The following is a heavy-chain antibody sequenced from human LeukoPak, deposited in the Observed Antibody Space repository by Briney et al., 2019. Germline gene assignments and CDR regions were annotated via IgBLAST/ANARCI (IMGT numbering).Heavy chain of an antibody. CDR3: AKTLVGAIGY. CDR1: GFTFSNCA. J-gene: IGHJ4*02. Sequence: GGSLRLSCVASGFTFSNCAMNWVRQAPGKGLEWVSAISGSGGSTYYADSVKGRFTISRDNSKNTLYLQMNSLRAEDTAVYYCAKTLVGAIGYWGQGTLVTVSS. V-gene: IGHV3-23*01. CDR2: ISGSGGST. D-gene: IGHD1-26*01.